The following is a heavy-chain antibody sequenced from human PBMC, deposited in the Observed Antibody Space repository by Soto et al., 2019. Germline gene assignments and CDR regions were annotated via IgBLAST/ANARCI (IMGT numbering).Heavy chain of an antibody. CDR3: ATAAGCGGDCYGR. J-gene: IGHJ4*02. D-gene: IGHD2-21*02. Sequence: SETLSLTCAVYGGSFSGYCWSWIRQPPGKGLEWIGEINHSGSTNYNPSLKSRVTISVDTSKNQFSLKLSSVTAADTAVYYCATAAGCGGDCYGRWGQGTLVTVSS. CDR1: GGSFSGYC. V-gene: IGHV4-34*01. CDR2: INHSGST.